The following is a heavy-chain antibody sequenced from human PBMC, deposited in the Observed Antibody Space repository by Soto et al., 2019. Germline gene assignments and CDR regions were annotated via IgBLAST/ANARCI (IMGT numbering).Heavy chain of an antibody. CDR3: AREEISGDYGLRFEFDY. D-gene: IGHD4-17*01. Sequence: GASVKVSCKASGGTFSSYTISWVRQAPGQGLEWMGRIIPILGIANYAQKFQGRVTITADKSTSTAYMELSSLRSEDTTVYYCAREEISGDYGLRFEFDYWGQGTLVTVSS. CDR1: GGTFSSYT. J-gene: IGHJ4*02. V-gene: IGHV1-69*04. CDR2: IIPILGIA.